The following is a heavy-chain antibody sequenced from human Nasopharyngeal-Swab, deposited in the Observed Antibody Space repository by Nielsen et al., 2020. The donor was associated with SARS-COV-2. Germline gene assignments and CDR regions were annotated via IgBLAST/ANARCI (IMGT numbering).Heavy chain of an antibody. CDR3: ARERGVVVVSSLFFPPLPSRFDP. D-gene: IGHD2-15*01. J-gene: IGHJ5*02. CDR2: INAGNGNT. Sequence: ASVKVSCKASGYTFTSYAMHWVRQAPGQRLEWMGWINAGNGNTKYSQKFQGRVTITRDTSASTAYMELSSLRSEDTAVYYCARERGVVVVSSLFFPPLPSRFDPWGQGTLVTVSS. V-gene: IGHV1-3*01. CDR1: GYTFTSYA.